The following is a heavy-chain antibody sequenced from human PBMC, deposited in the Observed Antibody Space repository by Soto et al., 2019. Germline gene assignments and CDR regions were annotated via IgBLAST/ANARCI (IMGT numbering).Heavy chain of an antibody. Sequence: GSLRLSCAASGFTFDDDGMSWARQAPVKGLEWVSGVNWNGGSTGYADSVKGRFTISRDNAKDSLYLQMNSLRAEDTAVYYCARDRRSMVRGVIIPLDYWGRGTLVTVSS. V-gene: IGHV3-20*04. D-gene: IGHD3-10*01. J-gene: IGHJ4*02. CDR1: GFTFDDDG. CDR2: VNWNGGST. CDR3: ARDRRSMVRGVIIPLDY.